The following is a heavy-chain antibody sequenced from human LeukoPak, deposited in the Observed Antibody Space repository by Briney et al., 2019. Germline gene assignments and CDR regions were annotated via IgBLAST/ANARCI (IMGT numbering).Heavy chain of an antibody. D-gene: IGHD2-21*01. CDR2: IDANSGDT. CDR3: ASEAFCVGGNCQLHRVAS. V-gene: IGHV1-2*02. CDR1: GYTFSAYY. Sequence: GASVKVSCKAPGYTFSAYYMHWVRQAPGQGLEWMGWIDANSGDTKYAQKFQGRVTITRDTSIGTAYMELNSLISDDTAVYYCASEAFCVGGNCQLHRVASWGPGTQVTVSS. J-gene: IGHJ4*02.